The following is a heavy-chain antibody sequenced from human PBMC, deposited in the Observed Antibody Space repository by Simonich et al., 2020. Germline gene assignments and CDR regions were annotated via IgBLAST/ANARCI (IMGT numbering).Heavy chain of an antibody. V-gene: IGHV1-2*02. J-gene: IGHJ2*01. CDR2: INPNSGGT. CDR3: ARGGLGHWYFDL. Sequence: QVQLVQSGAEVKKPGASVKVSCNASGYTFTGYYMHWVRQAPGQGLEWMGWINPNSGGTNYAQQFQGRVTMTRDTSISTAYMELSRLRSDDTAVYYCARGGLGHWYFDLWGRGTLVTVSS. D-gene: IGHD6-25*01. CDR1: GYTFTGYY.